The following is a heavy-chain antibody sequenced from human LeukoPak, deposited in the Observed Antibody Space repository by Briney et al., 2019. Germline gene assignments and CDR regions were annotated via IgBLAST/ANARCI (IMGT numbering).Heavy chain of an antibody. CDR3: ARRRYAYRRGSYYYCMDV. J-gene: IGHJ6*03. CDR2: IYTSGST. V-gene: IGHV4-4*09. Sequence: SETLSLTCTVSGGSISSYYWSWIRQPPGKGLEWIGYIYTSGSTNYNPSLKSRVTISVDTSKNQFSLKLSSVTAADTAVYYCARRRYAYRRGSYYYCMDVWGKGTTVTVSS. D-gene: IGHD1-26*01. CDR1: GGSISSYY.